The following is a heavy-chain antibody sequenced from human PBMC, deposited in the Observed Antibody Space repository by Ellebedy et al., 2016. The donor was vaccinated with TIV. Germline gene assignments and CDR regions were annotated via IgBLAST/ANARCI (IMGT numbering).Heavy chain of an antibody. D-gene: IGHD6-13*01. Sequence: GESLKISCAASEFTFSRYWMHWIRQAPGKGLEWVSSISSSNHYIYYADSVKGRFTISRDNAKNSLYLQMNSLRAEDTAVFYCARELAAAGFFDYWGQGTLVTVSS. CDR3: ARELAAAGFFDY. J-gene: IGHJ4*02. CDR1: EFTFSRYW. CDR2: ISSSNHYI. V-gene: IGHV3-21*01.